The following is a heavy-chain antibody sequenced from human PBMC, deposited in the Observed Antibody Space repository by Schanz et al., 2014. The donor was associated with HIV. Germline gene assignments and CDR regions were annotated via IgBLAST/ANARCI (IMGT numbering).Heavy chain of an antibody. D-gene: IGHD3-10*01. CDR2: FDPEDGET. Sequence: QVQLVQSGAEVKKPGSSVKVSCKASGGTFSSYAISWVRQAPGKGLEWMGGFDPEDGETIYAQKFQGRVTMTEDTSTDTAYMELSSLRSEDTAVYYCARCRYYYQRNAFDIWGQGTMVTVSS. CDR1: GGTFSSYA. J-gene: IGHJ3*02. CDR3: ARCRYYYQRNAFDI. V-gene: IGHV1-24*01.